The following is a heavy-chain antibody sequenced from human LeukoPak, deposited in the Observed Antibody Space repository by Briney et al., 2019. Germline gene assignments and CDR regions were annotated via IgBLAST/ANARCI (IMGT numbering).Heavy chain of an antibody. CDR3: ARAEDSGSYYPPAFDY. Sequence: ASVKVSCKASGYTFTSYGISWVRQAPGQGLEWMGWISAYNGNTNYAQKLQGRVTMTTDTSTSTAYMELRSLRSDDTAVYYCARAEDSGSYYPPAFDYWGQGTLVTVSS. J-gene: IGHJ4*02. D-gene: IGHD1-26*01. CDR2: ISAYNGNT. V-gene: IGHV1-18*01. CDR1: GYTFTSYG.